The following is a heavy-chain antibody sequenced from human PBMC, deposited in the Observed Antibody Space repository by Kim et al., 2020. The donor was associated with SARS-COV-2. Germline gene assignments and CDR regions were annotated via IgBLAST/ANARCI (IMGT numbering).Heavy chain of an antibody. Sequence: AAPLEGRFTMSRDDSMNTADMQMNNLKTEDTAVYYCSRHICSGGACPLDDWGQGTLVTVSS. D-gene: IGHD2-15*01. V-gene: IGHV3-73*01. CDR3: SRHICSGGACPLDD. J-gene: IGHJ4*02.